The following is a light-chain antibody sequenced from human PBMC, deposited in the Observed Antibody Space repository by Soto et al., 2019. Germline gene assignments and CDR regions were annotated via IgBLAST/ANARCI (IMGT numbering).Light chain of an antibody. Sequence: QSALTQPPSASGSPGQSVTIYCTGTSSDVGGYNYVSWYQQHPGKAPKLMISEVSKRPSGVPDRFSGSKSGNTASLTVSGLQAEDEADYYFSSFAGNNNLVFGGGTKLTVL. CDR3: SSFAGNNNLV. CDR1: SSDVGGYNY. V-gene: IGLV2-8*01. J-gene: IGLJ2*01. CDR2: EVS.